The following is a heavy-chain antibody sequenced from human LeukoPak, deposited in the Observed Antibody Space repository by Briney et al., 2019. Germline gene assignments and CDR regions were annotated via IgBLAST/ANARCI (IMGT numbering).Heavy chain of an antibody. CDR3: ARRDDSSYYYGMDV. V-gene: IGHV5-51*01. CDR2: IYPGDSDA. J-gene: IGHJ6*02. Sequence: GEALEISCQGSGSRFTSYWIGWGRPMPGQGMEWMGIIYPGDSDARYSPSFQGQVTISADKSISTGYLQWSSLKASDNAMYYCARRDDSSYYYGMDVWGQGTTVTVS. CDR1: GSRFTSYW.